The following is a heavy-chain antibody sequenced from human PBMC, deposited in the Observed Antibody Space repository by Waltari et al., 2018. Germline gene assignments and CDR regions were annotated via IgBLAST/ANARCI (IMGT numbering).Heavy chain of an antibody. CDR3: ARDRTPQYFQH. Sequence: QLQLQESGPGLVKPSETLSLTCTVSGGSISSSSYYLGWIRQPPGKGLEWIGSIYYSGSTYYNPSLKSRVTISVDTSKNQFSLKLSSVTAADTAVYYCARDRTPQYFQHWGQGTLVTVSS. CDR2: IYYSGST. CDR1: GGSISSSSYY. J-gene: IGHJ1*01. V-gene: IGHV4-39*07.